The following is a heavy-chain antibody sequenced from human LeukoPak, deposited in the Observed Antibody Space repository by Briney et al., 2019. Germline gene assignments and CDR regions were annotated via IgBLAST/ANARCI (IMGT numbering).Heavy chain of an antibody. CDR1: GCSTSSSADY. CDR3: ARHGIAAACRVRFFDY. Sequence: SETLSPTCTVSGCSTSSSADYWGWIRQPPGRGREWFGNIYYSGSTYYNPSLKSRVTISVDTSKNQYSLKPSSVTAPDTAVYYCARHGIAAACRVRFFDYWRQGTLVTVSS. CDR2: IYYSGST. J-gene: IGHJ4*02. D-gene: IGHD6-13*01. V-gene: IGHV4-39*01.